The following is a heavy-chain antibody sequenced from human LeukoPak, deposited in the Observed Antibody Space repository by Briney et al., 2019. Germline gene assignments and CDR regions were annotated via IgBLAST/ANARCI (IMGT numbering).Heavy chain of an antibody. Sequence: SETLSLTCAVYGGSFSGYYWSWIRQPPGKGLEWIGEINHSGSTNYNLSLKSRVTISVDTSKNQFSLKLSSVTAADTAVYYCARGRDAQTAKAIVYWGQGTLVTVSS. V-gene: IGHV4-34*01. CDR2: INHSGST. D-gene: IGHD5-12*01. CDR1: GGSFSGYY. J-gene: IGHJ4*02. CDR3: ARGRDAQTAKAIVY.